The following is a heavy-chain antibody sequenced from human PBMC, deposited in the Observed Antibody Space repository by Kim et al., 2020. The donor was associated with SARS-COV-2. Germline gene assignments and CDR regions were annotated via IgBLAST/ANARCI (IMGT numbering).Heavy chain of an antibody. J-gene: IGHJ4*02. CDR3: TTDARSTISAPFEY. Sequence: GGSLRLSCAGSGFTFSEAWMTWVRRAPGKGLEWVGFIKSKAHGETTDYAASVKGRFTISRDDSENTLYLQMNSLKTEDTAVYYCTTDARSTISAPFEYWGQGTLVNASS. V-gene: IGHV3-15*01. CDR2: IKSKAHGETT. D-gene: IGHD1-26*01. CDR1: GFTFSEAW.